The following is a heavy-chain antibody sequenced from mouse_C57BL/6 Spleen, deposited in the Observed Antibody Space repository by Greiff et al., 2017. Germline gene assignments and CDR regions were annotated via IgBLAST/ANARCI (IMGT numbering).Heavy chain of an antibody. D-gene: IGHD2-4*01. Sequence: QVQLQQPGAELVMPGASVKLSCKASGYTFTSYWMHWVKQRPGQGLEWIGEIDPSDSYTNYTQKFKGKSTLTVAKSSSTAYMQLSSLTSEDSAFDYCARGVLRRAYYFDYWGQGTTRTVSS. CDR2: IDPSDSYT. CDR1: GYTFTSYW. CDR3: ARGVLRRAYYFDY. V-gene: IGHV1-69*01. J-gene: IGHJ2*01.